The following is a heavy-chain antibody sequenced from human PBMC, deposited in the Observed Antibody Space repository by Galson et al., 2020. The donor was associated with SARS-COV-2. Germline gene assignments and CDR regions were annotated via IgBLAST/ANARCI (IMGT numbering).Heavy chain of an antibody. CDR1: GGSISSYY. D-gene: IGHD3-3*01. CDR3: ARHAGEGRIFGVEIHEWYFDL. CDR2: IYYSGST. Sequence: SETLSLTCTVSGGSISSYYWSWIRQPPGKGLEWIGYIYYSGSTNYNPSLKSRVTISVDTSKNQFSLKLSSVTAADTAVYYCARHAGEGRIFGVEIHEWYFDLWGRGTLVTVSS. V-gene: IGHV4-59*08. J-gene: IGHJ2*01.